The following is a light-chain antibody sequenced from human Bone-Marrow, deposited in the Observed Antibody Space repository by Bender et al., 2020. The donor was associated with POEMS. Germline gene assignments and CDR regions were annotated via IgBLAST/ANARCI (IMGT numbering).Light chain of an antibody. CDR3: GSSADIMSF. CDR1: RLGDKV. Sequence: SYDLTQPPSVSVSPGQTVTITCSGDRLGDKVVCWYQHKPGQSPVLVIYQDRERPSGISDRFSGSKSGNAASLTISGLLAEDEADYYCGSSADIMSFFGGGTKVTVL. CDR2: QDR. V-gene: IGLV3-1*01. J-gene: IGLJ2*01.